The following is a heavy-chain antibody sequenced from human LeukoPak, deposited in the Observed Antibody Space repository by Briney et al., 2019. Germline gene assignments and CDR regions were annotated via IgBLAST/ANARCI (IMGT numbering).Heavy chain of an antibody. V-gene: IGHV1-2*04. CDR3: ARGARYNWND. CDR1: GYSFIDFY. Sequence: GASVKVSCKASGYSFIDFYIHWVRQAPGQGLEWMGWINPNTGGTKYAQKFQGWVTLTRDTSTSTAYMELSSLTSDDTAVYYCARGARYNWNDWGQGTLLTVSS. D-gene: IGHD1-20*01. CDR2: INPNTGGT. J-gene: IGHJ4*02.